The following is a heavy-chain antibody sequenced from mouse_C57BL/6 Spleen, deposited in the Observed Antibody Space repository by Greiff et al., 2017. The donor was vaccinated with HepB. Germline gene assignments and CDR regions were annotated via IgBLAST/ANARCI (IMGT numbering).Heavy chain of an antibody. CDR2: ISYDGSN. D-gene: IGHD1-1*01. CDR1: GYSITSGYY. CDR3: AKYGSSPFDY. Sequence: DVQLQESGPGLVKPSQSLSLTCSVTGYSITSGYYWNWIRQFPGNKLEWMGYISYDGSNNYNPSLKNRISITRDTSKNQFFLKLNSVTTEDTATYYCAKYGSSPFDYWGQGTTLTVSS. J-gene: IGHJ2*01. V-gene: IGHV3-6*01.